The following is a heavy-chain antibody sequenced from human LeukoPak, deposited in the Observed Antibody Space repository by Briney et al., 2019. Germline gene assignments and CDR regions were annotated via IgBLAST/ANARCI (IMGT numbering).Heavy chain of an antibody. V-gene: IGHV4-59*01. CDR3: ARSSWFGEEGFDS. Sequence: SETLSLTCTVSGGSISSYYWSWIRQPPGKGLEWIGYIYYSGSTNYNPSLKSRVTISVDTSKNQFSLKLSSVTAADTAVYYCARSSWFGEEGFDSWGQGTLVTVSS. D-gene: IGHD3-10*01. CDR1: GGSISSYY. J-gene: IGHJ4*02. CDR2: IYYSGST.